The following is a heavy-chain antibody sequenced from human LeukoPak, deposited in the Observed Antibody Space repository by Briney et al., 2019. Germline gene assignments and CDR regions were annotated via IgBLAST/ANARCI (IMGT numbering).Heavy chain of an antibody. Sequence: SETLSLTCTVSGGSISSSNYYWGWIRQPPGKGLEWTGTIYYSGSTYYNPSLKSRVTISVDTSKNQFSLKLSSVTAADTAVYYCARLSSSSHFDYWGQGTLVTVSS. J-gene: IGHJ4*02. CDR3: ARLSSSSHFDY. V-gene: IGHV4-39*01. D-gene: IGHD6-13*01. CDR2: IYYSGST. CDR1: GGSISSSNYY.